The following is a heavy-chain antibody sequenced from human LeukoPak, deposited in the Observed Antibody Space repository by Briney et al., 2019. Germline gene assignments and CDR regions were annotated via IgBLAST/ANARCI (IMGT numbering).Heavy chain of an antibody. V-gene: IGHV4-34*01. CDR1: GWSFNDYY. J-gene: IGHJ5*02. Sequence: SETLSLTCAVYGWSFNDYYWNWIRQPSGKGLEWIGEINARGDTNYNPSLKSRVTISVDTSKKQFSLRFTSTIAADTAVYYCVRGQVPAARGYNWFDPWGQGTLVTVSS. D-gene: IGHD2-2*01. CDR3: VRGQVPAARGYNWFDP. CDR2: INARGDT.